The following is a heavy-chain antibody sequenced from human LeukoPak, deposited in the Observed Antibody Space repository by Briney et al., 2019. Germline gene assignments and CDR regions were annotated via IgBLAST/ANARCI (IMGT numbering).Heavy chain of an antibody. V-gene: IGHV3-9*01. J-gene: IGHJ4*02. Sequence: GGSLRLSCAASGFTFDDYAMHWVRQAPGKGLEWVSGISWNSGSIGYADSVKGRFTISRDNAKNSLYLQMNSLRAEDTALYYCAKDTAMVQGAVDYWGQGTLVTVSS. CDR3: AKDTAMVQGAVDY. D-gene: IGHD5-18*01. CDR1: GFTFDDYA. CDR2: ISWNSGSI.